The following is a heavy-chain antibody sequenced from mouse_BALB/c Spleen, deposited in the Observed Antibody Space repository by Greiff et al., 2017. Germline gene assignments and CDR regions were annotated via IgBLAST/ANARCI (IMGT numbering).Heavy chain of an antibody. J-gene: IGHJ2*01. D-gene: IGHD2-1*01. V-gene: IGHV14-4*02. CDR2: IDPENGDT. Sequence: EVQLQESGAELVRSGASVKLSCTASGFNIKDYYMHWVKQRPEPGLEWIGWIDPENGDTEYAPKFQGKATMTADTSSNTAYLQLSSLTSEDTAVYYCNYGNSCDYWGQGTTLTVSS. CDR3: NYGNSCDY. CDR1: GFNIKDYY.